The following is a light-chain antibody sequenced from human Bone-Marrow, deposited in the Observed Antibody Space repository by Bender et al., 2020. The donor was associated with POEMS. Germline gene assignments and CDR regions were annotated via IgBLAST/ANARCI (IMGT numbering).Light chain of an antibody. CDR1: SSNIGSNT. V-gene: IGLV1-44*01. CDR2: NDD. J-gene: IGLJ2*01. Sequence: QSVLTQPPSASGTPGQRVTISCSGSSSNIGSNTVNWYRQLPVTAPKLLIYNDDQRPSGVPDRFSGSKSGTSASLAISGLQSEDEADYYCAAWDDSLNGVVFGGGTKLTVL. CDR3: AAWDDSLNGVV.